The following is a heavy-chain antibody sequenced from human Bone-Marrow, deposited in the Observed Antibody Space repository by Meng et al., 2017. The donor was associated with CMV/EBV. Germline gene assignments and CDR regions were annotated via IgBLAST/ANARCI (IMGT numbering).Heavy chain of an antibody. D-gene: IGHD3-10*01. CDR3: ARARPGILLWFGELSSQPLDY. CDR1: RFTFSSYS. Sequence: GESLKISCAASRFTFSSYSMNWVRQAPGKGLEWVAVISYDGSNKYYADSVKGRFTISRDNSKNTLYLQMNSLRAEDTAVYYCARARPGILLWFGELSSQPLDYWGQGTLVTVSS. V-gene: IGHV3-30*03. J-gene: IGHJ4*02. CDR2: ISYDGSNK.